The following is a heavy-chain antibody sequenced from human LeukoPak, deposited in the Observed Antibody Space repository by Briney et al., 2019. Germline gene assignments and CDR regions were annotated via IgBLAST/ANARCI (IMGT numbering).Heavy chain of an antibody. CDR3: ARLDYYDSSGYYYRIFDY. Sequence: SETLSLTCTVSGGSISSYYWSWIRQPPGKGLEWIGYTYYSGSTNYNPSLKSRVTISVDTSKNQFSLKLSSVTAADTAVYYCARLDYYDSSGYYYRIFDYWGQGTLVTVSS. CDR2: TYYSGST. D-gene: IGHD3-22*01. V-gene: IGHV4-59*08. CDR1: GGSISSYY. J-gene: IGHJ4*02.